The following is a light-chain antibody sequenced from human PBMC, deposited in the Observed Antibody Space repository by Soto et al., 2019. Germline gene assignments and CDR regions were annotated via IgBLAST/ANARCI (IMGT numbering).Light chain of an antibody. V-gene: IGKV3-20*01. J-gene: IGKJ3*01. CDR1: QTICSDC. CDR3: QQYGSSPGFT. Sequence: EIVLTQSPGSLSLSLGERATLSCRASQTICSDCLAWYQQKPGQAPRLLIFRASHRATGIPDRCSGSGSGTDFTLTISRLEPEDFAVYYCQQYGSSPGFTFGPGAKVEIK. CDR2: RAS.